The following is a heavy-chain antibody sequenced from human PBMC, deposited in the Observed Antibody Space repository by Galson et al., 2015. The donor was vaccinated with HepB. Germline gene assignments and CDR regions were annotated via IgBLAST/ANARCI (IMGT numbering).Heavy chain of an antibody. CDR1: EFIFSSYW. Sequence: SLRLSCAASEFIFSSYWMNWVRQAPGKGPEWVANINQDGREKYYVDSVKGRFTISRDNPKKSLYLQMNNLRVEDTAIYHCARTHYDSIGQVTFDYWGQGTLVTVSS. V-gene: IGHV3-7*01. CDR2: INQDGREK. J-gene: IGHJ4*02. CDR3: ARTHYDSIGQVTFDY. D-gene: IGHD3-22*01.